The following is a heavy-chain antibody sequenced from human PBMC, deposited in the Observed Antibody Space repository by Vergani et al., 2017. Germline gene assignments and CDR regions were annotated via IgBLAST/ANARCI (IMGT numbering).Heavy chain of an antibody. CDR3: ARTRGYSSGWYSGSGGLNWFDP. CDR1: GYTFTGYY. V-gene: IGHV1-2*02. J-gene: IGHJ5*02. D-gene: IGHD6-19*01. CDR2: INPNSGGT. Sequence: QVQLVQSGAEVKKPGASVKVSCKASGYTFTGYYMHWVRQAPGQGLEWMGWINPNSGGTNYAQKFQGRVTMTRDTSISTAYMELSRLRSDDTAVYYCARTRGYSSGWYSGSGGLNWFDPWGQGTLVTVSS.